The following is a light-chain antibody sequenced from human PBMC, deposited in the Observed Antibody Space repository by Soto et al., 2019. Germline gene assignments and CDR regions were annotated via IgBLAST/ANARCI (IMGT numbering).Light chain of an antibody. J-gene: IGLJ2*01. V-gene: IGLV1-44*01. CDR3: AAWDDSLNGPI. CDR1: RSNIGSNT. Sequence: QSVLTQPPSASGTPGQRVTISCSGSRSNIGSNTVNWYQQLPGTAPKLLMYSNNHRPSGVPDRFSGSKSGTSASLAISGLQPEDEADYYCAAWDDSLNGPILGGGTKLTVL. CDR2: SNN.